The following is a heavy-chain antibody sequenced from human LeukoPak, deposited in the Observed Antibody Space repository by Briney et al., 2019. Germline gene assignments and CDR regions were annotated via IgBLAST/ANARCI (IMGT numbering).Heavy chain of an antibody. Sequence: ASVKVSCKASGYTFTENYIHWVRQAPGQGLEWMGRINPNTGGTNYAQRFQGRVTLTRDTSIKTVYMELRRLRAGDTAVYYCTRESYRVGGGLDYWGQGTLVTVSS. CDR3: TRESYRVGGGLDY. D-gene: IGHD1-26*01. CDR2: INPNTGGT. CDR1: GYTFTENY. V-gene: IGHV1-2*06. J-gene: IGHJ4*02.